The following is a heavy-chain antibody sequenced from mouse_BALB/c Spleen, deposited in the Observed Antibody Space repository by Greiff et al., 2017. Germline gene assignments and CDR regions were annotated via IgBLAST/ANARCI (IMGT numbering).Heavy chain of an antibody. V-gene: IGHV1-15*01. CDR1: GYTFTDYE. CDR3: TRRRLLYYAMDY. D-gene: IGHD2-3*01. J-gene: IGHJ4*01. Sequence: VKVVESGAELVRPGASVTLSCKASGYTFTDYEMHWVKQTPVHGLEWIGAIDPETGGTAYNQKFKGKATLTADKSSSTAYMELRSLTSEDSAVYYCTRRRLLYYAMDYWGQGTSVTVSS. CDR2: IDPETGGT.